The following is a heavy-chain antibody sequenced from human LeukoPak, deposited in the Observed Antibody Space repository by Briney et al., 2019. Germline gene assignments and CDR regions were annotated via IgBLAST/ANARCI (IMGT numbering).Heavy chain of an antibody. Sequence: SETLSLTCAVYGGSFSGYYWSWIRQPPGKGLEWIGEIDHSGSTNYNPSLKSRVTISVDTSKNQFSLKLSSVTAADTAVYYCARMESIRVAGIIDYWGQGTLVTVSS. D-gene: IGHD6-19*01. CDR2: IDHSGST. V-gene: IGHV4-34*01. CDR3: ARMESIRVAGIIDY. CDR1: GGSFSGYY. J-gene: IGHJ4*02.